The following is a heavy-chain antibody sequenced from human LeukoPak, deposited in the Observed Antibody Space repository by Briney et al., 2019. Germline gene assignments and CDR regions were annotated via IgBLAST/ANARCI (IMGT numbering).Heavy chain of an antibody. CDR3: ARDLMT. CDR2: ITYSGSI. J-gene: IGHJ4*02. V-gene: IGHV4-34*01. CDR1: GGSFSGKY. Sequence: PSETLSLTCAVYGGSFSGKYWTWIRQPPGKGLEWIGEITYSGSIYYKPSLKSRVTISVDTSKNQLSLKLNSVTAADTAMYYCARDLMTWGQGTLVAASS.